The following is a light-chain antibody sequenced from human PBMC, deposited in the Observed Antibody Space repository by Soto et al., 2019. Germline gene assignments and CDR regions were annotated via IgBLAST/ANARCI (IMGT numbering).Light chain of an antibody. Sequence: QSVLTQLPSVSGAPGQRVTISCTGSSSNIGTGSDVHWYQQLPGTAPKLLIYSNTYRPSGVPDRFSASKSGTSASLAITGLQAEDGADYYCQSYDSSLSGYVFGTGTKLTVL. CDR3: QSYDSSLSGYV. J-gene: IGLJ1*01. CDR1: SSNIGTGSD. CDR2: SNT. V-gene: IGLV1-40*01.